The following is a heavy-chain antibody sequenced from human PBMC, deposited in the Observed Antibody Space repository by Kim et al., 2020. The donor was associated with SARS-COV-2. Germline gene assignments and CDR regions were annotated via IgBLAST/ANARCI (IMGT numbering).Heavy chain of an antibody. CDR2: MNPNSGHT. CDR3: ARGRVATRYWYLDL. CDR1: GYTFTTSD. J-gene: IGHJ2*01. D-gene: IGHD6-6*01. V-gene: IGHV1-8*01. Sequence: ASVKVSCKSSGYTFTTSDINWVRQATGQGLEWMGWMNPNSGHTGYAQKFQGRVTMTRNTSISTTYMELSGLRSEDTAVYYCARGRVATRYWYLDLWGRGTLVTVSS.